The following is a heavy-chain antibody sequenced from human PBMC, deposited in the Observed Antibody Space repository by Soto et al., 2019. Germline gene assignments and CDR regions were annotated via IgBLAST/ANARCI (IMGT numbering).Heavy chain of an antibody. J-gene: IGHJ3*02. Sequence: ASVKVSCKASGYTFTSYCMHWVRQAPGQGLEWMGIINPSGGSTSYAQKFQGRVTMTRDTSTSTVYMELSSLRSEDTAVYYCARMIGVKVPQRRLNAFDIWGQGTMVTVSS. V-gene: IGHV1-46*01. D-gene: IGHD3-10*02. CDR3: ARMIGVKVPQRRLNAFDI. CDR2: INPSGGST. CDR1: GYTFTSYC.